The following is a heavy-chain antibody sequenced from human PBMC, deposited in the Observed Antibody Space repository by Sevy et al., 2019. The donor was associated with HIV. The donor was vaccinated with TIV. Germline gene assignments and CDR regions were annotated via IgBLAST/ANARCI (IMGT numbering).Heavy chain of an antibody. J-gene: IGHJ3*02. CDR3: TTVGFTNWRSEAFDI. CDR1: GFTFSIIY. Sequence: GGSLRLSCAASGFTFSIIYMNWVRQSPGKGLEWVGRMKSKTDGGTTDYTAPVKDRFNMSREDSKNTLYLPMNSLKADDTAVYYCTTVGFTNWRSEAFDIWGQGTMVTVSS. CDR2: MKSKTDGGTT. D-gene: IGHD2-15*01. V-gene: IGHV3-15*01.